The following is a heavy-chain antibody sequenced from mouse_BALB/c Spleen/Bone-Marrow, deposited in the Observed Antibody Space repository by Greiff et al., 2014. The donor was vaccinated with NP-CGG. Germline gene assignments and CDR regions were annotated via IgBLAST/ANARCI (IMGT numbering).Heavy chain of an antibody. Sequence: DVQLVESGPGLVKPSQSLSLTCTVTGYSITSDYAWNWIRQFPGNKLEWMGYISYSGSTSYNPSLKSRISITRDTSKNQFFLQLNSVTTEDTATYYCARYDYDGVDYWGQGTTLTVSS. CDR3: ARYDYDGVDY. V-gene: IGHV3-2*02. D-gene: IGHD2-4*01. CDR1: GYSITSDYA. J-gene: IGHJ2*01. CDR2: ISYSGST.